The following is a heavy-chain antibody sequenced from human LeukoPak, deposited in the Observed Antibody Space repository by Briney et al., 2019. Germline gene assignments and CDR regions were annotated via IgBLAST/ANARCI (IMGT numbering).Heavy chain of an antibody. J-gene: IGHJ3*02. V-gene: IGHV3-23*01. Sequence: PGGSLRLSCAASGFTLSSYAMSWVRQAPGKGLEWVSAISGSGGSTYYADSVKGRFTISRDNSKNTLYLQMNSLRAEDTAVYYCAKPPPGFGRYDFVAFDIWGQGTMVTVSS. CDR2: ISGSGGST. CDR3: AKPPPGFGRYDFVAFDI. CDR1: GFTLSSYA. D-gene: IGHD3-3*01.